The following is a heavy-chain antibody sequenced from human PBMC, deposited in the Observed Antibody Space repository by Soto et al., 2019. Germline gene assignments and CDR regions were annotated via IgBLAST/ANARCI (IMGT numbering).Heavy chain of an antibody. J-gene: IGHJ6*02. CDR1: GYSFTSYW. CDR3: ARPLRPYNYYYGMDV. CDR2: IYPGDSDT. Sequence: PGKSLKISCKGSGYSFTSYWIGWVRQMPGKGLEWMGIIYPGDSDTRYSPSFQGQVTISADKSISTAYLQWSSLKASDTAMYYCARPLRPYNYYYGMDVWGQGTTVPVSS. V-gene: IGHV5-51*03. D-gene: IGHD4-17*01.